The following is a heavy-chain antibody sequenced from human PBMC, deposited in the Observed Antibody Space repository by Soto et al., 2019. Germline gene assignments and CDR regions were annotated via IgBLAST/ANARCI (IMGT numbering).Heavy chain of an antibody. V-gene: IGHV4-39*01. J-gene: IGHJ5*02. CDR2: IHYSGST. CDR1: GGSISNKRYY. CDR3: ARHVALGYCTPTSCDWLPWFDA. D-gene: IGHD2-2*01. Sequence: PSETLSLTCTVSGGSISNKRYYWGWIRQPPGKGLEWIGSIHYSGSTYDNPSLKSRVTISVDTSKNQLSLKLKSVTAADTAVYYCARHVALGYCTPTSCDWLPWFDAWGKGTQVTVSS.